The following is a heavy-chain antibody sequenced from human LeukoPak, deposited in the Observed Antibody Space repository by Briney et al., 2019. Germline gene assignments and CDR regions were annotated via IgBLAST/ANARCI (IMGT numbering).Heavy chain of an antibody. J-gene: IGHJ3*01. CDR1: GGPFSGYY. D-gene: IGHD6-6*01. CDR2: INHSGST. V-gene: IGHV4-34*01. Sequence: SETLSLTRAVYGGPFSGYYWSWIRQPPGKGLEWIGEINHSGSTKYNSSLKSRVIISADTSKSQFSLKLTSMTAADTAIYYCAKVYSSSSRDAFDVWGQGTMVTVSS. CDR3: AKVYSSSSRDAFDV.